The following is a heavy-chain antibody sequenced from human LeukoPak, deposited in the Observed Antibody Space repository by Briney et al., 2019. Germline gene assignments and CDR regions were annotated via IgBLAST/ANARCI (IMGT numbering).Heavy chain of an antibody. D-gene: IGHD2-8*02. V-gene: IGHV3-23*01. CDR2: IFPSGGEI. J-gene: IGHJ4*02. CDR1: GFTFSTFA. Sequence: GGSLRLSCAASGFTFSTFAMIWVRQPPGEGLEWVPSIFPSGGEIHYADSVRGRFTISRDNPRSTLSLQMNSLRAEDTAIYYCATYRQVLLPFESWGQGTLVTVSS. CDR3: ATYRQVLLPFES.